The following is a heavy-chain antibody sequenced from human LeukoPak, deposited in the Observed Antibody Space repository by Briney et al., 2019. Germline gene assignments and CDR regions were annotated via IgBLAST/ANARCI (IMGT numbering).Heavy chain of an antibody. CDR3: AREWTYYDYVWGSPTKNYYYGMDV. V-gene: IGHV1-8*01. Sequence: ASVKVSCKASGYTFTSYDINWVRQATGQGLEWMGWMNPNSGNTGYAQKFQGRVTMTRNTSISTAYMELSSLRSEDTAVYYCAREWTYYDYVWGSPTKNYYYGMDVWGQGTTVTVPS. CDR2: MNPNSGNT. D-gene: IGHD3-16*01. J-gene: IGHJ6*02. CDR1: GYTFTSYD.